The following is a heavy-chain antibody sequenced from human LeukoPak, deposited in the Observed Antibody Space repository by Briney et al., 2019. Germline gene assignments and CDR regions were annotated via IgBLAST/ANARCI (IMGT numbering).Heavy chain of an antibody. Sequence: AAVTVSFTASGYTFTIYGMNWVGQAPGQGLEGMGWISAYNSNTHYTQKLQGRVTMTTDTSTSTAYMEVRSLRSDHTAVYYCAREVALGFDSWGQGTLVTVSS. CDR3: AREVALGFDS. CDR2: ISAYNSNT. V-gene: IGHV1-18*01. J-gene: IGHJ5*01. D-gene: IGHD5-12*01. CDR1: GYTFTIYG.